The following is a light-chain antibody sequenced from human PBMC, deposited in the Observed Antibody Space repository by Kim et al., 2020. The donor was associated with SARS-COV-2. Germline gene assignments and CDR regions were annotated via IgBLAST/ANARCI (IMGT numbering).Light chain of an antibody. CDR2: DVS. CDR3: SSYTSSSTYV. V-gene: IGLV2-14*03. Sequence: GQSITISFTRPSTDVGGYNYVSWYQQHPGKAPKFMIYDVSNRPSGVSNRFSGYKSGNTASLTISGLQADDEADYYCSSYTSSSTYVFGTGTKVTVL. J-gene: IGLJ1*01. CDR1: STDVGGYNY.